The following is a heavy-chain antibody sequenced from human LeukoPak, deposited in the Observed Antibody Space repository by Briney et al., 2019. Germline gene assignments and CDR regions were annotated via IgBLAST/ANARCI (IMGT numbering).Heavy chain of an antibody. D-gene: IGHD6-19*01. J-gene: IGHJ2*01. CDR2: IYTSGST. Sequence: SETLSLTCTVSGGSISSYYWSWIRQPAGKGLERIGRIYTSGSTNYNPSLKSRVTMSVDTSKNQFSLKLSSVTAADTAVYYCARLYSSVIYWYFDLWGRGTLVTVSS. V-gene: IGHV4-4*07. CDR1: GGSISSYY. CDR3: ARLYSSVIYWYFDL.